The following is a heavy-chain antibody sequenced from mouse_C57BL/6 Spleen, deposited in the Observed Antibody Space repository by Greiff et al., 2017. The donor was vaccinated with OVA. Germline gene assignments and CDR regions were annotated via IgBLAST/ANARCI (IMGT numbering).Heavy chain of an antibody. CDR2: IDPSDSYP. CDR3: GKISGSSYWYFDV. D-gene: IGHD1-1*01. V-gene: IGHV1-69*01. CDR1: GYTFTSYW. J-gene: IGHJ1*03. Sequence: QVQLQQPGAELVMPGASVKLSCKASGYTFTSYWMHWVKQRPGQGLEWIGEIDPSDSYPNYNQKFKGKSTLTVDQSSSTASMQLSSLTSEDSAVYSVGKISGSSYWYFDVWGTGTTVTFSS.